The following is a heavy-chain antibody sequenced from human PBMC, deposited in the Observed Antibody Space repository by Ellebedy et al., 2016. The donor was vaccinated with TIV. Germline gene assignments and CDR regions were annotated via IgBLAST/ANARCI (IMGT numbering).Heavy chain of an antibody. V-gene: IGHV3-66*01. CDR2: IAIDSTP. D-gene: IGHD3-10*01. CDR3: ARETYNDVDLKLWGIFDI. J-gene: IGHJ3*02. CDR1: ELTVTSNF. Sequence: GGSLRLSCAASELTVTSNFMSWVRQAPGKGLAWVSTIAIDSTPYYADSVKDRFTISRDNSKNTLVIQMNSLRAEDTAVYYCARETYNDVDLKLWGIFDIWGQGTMVTVSS.